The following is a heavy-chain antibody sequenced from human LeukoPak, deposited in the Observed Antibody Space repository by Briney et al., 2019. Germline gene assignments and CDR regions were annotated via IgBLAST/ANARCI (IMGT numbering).Heavy chain of an antibody. V-gene: IGHV3-7*04. Sequence: GGSLRLSCAASGFTFSDYWMSWVRQAPGKGLEWVANIQQDGSEKYYVDSVKGRFTIPRDNAKKSLFLQVSSLRGEDTAVYYCARDRGFSYGIDFWGQGTLVTVSS. CDR3: ARDRGFSYGIDF. CDR2: IQQDGSEK. J-gene: IGHJ4*02. D-gene: IGHD5-18*01. CDR1: GFTFSDYW.